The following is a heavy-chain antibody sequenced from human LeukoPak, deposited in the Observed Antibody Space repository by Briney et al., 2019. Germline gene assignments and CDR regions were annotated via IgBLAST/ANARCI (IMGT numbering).Heavy chain of an antibody. D-gene: IGHD3-22*01. CDR2: ISGSGGST. V-gene: IGHV3-23*01. Sequence: GGSLRLSCAASGFTFSSYAMSWVRQAPGKGLEWVSAISGSGGSTYYADSVKGRFTISRDNSKNTLYLQMNSLRAEDAAVYYCAKDSSGYYWSAFDYWGQGALVTVSS. J-gene: IGHJ4*02. CDR1: GFTFSSYA. CDR3: AKDSSGYYWSAFDY.